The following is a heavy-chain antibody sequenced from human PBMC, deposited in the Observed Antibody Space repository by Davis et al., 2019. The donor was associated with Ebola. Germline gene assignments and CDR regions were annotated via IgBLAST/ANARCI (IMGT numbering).Heavy chain of an antibody. V-gene: IGHV3-9*01. D-gene: IGHD4-17*01. J-gene: IGHJ3*01. CDR1: GFSFDDYA. Sequence: GGSLRLSCAASGFSFDDYAMHWVRQGPGKGLEWVSGINWNGGARGYADSVKGRFTISRDNTRNSLYLQMSSLRAEDTALYYCAKDIRTTVTTSAFDFWGQGTMVTVSS. CDR3: AKDIRTTVTTSAFDF. CDR2: INWNGGAR.